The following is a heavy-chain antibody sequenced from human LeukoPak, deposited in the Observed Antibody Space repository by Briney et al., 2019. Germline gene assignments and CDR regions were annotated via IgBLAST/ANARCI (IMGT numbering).Heavy chain of an antibody. J-gene: IGHJ6*04. Sequence: PGGSLRLSCAASGFTFSSYSRNWVRQAPGKGLEWVSYISSSSSTIYYADSVKGRFTISRDNAENSLYLQMNSLRAEDTAVYYCARDSNFMDVWGKGTTVTVSS. CDR1: GFTFSSYS. CDR3: ARDSNFMDV. D-gene: IGHD5-24*01. CDR2: ISSSSSTI. V-gene: IGHV3-48*01.